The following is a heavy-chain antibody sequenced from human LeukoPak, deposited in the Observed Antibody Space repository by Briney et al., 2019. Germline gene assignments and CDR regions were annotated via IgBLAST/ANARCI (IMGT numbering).Heavy chain of an antibody. J-gene: IGHJ3*02. V-gene: IGHV4-39*07. Sequence: SETLSLTCTVSGGSISSSSYYWSWIRQPPGKGLEWIGEINHSGSTNYNPSLKSRVTISVDTSKNQFSLKLSSVTAADTAVYYCARGYTADAFDIWGQGTMVTVSS. CDR1: GGSISSSSYY. CDR3: ARGYTADAFDI. CDR2: INHSGST. D-gene: IGHD5-18*01.